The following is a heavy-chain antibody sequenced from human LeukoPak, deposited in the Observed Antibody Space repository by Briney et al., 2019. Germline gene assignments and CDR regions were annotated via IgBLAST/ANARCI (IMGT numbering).Heavy chain of an antibody. CDR2: ISSSGSTI. V-gene: IGHV3-48*04. D-gene: IGHD3-22*01. CDR1: GFTFSSYA. Sequence: GGSLRLSCAASGFTFSSYAMSWVRQAPGKGLEWVSYISSSGSTIYYADSVKGRFTISRDNAKNSLYLQMNSLRAEDTAVYYCARGNYYDSSGYQTNWGQGTLVTVSS. CDR3: ARGNYYDSSGYQTN. J-gene: IGHJ4*02.